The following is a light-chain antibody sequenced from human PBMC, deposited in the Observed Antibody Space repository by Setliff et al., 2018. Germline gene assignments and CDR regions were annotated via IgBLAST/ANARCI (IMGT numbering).Light chain of an antibody. CDR3: SSYTSSSLYV. J-gene: IGLJ1*01. CDR1: SSDVGGYNY. CDR2: DVS. V-gene: IGLV2-14*01. Sequence: QSALAQPASVSGSPGQSITISCTGTSSDVGGYNYVSWYQQHPGKAPKLMIYDVSKRPSGVSNRFSGSKSGNTASLTISGLQAEDGADYYCSSYTSSSLYVFGTGTKAPS.